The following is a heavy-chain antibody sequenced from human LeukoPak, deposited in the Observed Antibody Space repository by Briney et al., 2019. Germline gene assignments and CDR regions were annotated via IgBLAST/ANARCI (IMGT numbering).Heavy chain of an antibody. D-gene: IGHD1-26*01. CDR3: ARENPIYSGSRLFDY. J-gene: IGHJ4*02. CDR2: IYYSGST. V-gene: IGHV4-31*03. Sequence: SQTLSLTCTVSGGSISSGGYYWSWIRQHPGKGLEWIGYIYYSGSTYYNPSLESRVTISVDTSKNQFSLKLSSVTAADTAVYYCARENPIYSGSRLFDYWGQGTLVTVSS. CDR1: GGSISSGGYY.